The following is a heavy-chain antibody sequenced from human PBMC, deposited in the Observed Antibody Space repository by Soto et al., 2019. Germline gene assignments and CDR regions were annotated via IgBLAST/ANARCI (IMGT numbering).Heavy chain of an antibody. CDR3: ARGVNYYDSSGFYPRDY. D-gene: IGHD3-22*01. J-gene: IGHJ4*02. CDR2: VYHSGRT. V-gene: IGHV4-38-2*01. Sequence: SETLSLTCAVSGYSITTGYYWGWVRRPPGKGLEWIGSVYHSGRTSYNPSLESRVTISVDTSKNQFSLRLSSVTAADTALYYCARGVNYYDSSGFYPRDYWGQGILGTVSS. CDR1: GYSITTGYY.